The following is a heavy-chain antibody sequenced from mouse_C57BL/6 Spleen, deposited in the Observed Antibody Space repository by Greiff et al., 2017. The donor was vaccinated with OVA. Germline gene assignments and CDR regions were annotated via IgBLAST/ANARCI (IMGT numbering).Heavy chain of an antibody. CDR1: GFTFSNYW. V-gene: IGHV6-3*01. D-gene: IGHD6-1*01. J-gene: IGHJ2*01. CDR3: TASPSTVLQGYFDY. Sequence: EVKVEESGGGLVQPGGSMKLSCVASGFTFSNYWMNWVRQSPEKGLAWVAQIRLKSDNYAPNYAESVKGRFTISRDDSKSSVYLQRNNLRAEDTGIYYCTASPSTVLQGYFDYWGQGTTLTVSS. CDR2: IRLKSDNYAP.